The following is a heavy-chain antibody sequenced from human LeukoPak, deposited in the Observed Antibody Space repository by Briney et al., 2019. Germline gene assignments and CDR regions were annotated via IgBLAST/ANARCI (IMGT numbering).Heavy chain of an antibody. V-gene: IGHV3-21*01. D-gene: IGHD5-24*01. J-gene: IGHJ4*02. CDR1: GFTFSCYS. Sequence: ESGGSLRLSCAASGFTFSCYSMNWVRQAPGKGLEWVSSISSSSSYIYYADSVKGRFTISRDNAKNSLYLQMNSLRAEDTAVYYCARDRGDGYSYIPYWGQGTLVTVSS. CDR3: ARDRGDGYSYIPY. CDR2: ISSSSSYI.